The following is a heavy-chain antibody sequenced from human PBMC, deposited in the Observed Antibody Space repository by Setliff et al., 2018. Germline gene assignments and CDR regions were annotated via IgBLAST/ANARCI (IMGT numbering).Heavy chain of an antibody. J-gene: IGHJ6*02. CDR2: IIPIFGTA. V-gene: IGHV1-69*13. CDR1: GGTFSSYA. CDR3: ARDSVEQRLWNYYYGMDV. D-gene: IGHD3-16*01. Sequence: SVKVSCKASGGTFSSYAISWVRQAPGQGLEWMGGIIPIFGTANYAQKFQGRVTITADESTSTAYVELSSLRSEDTAVYYCARDSVEQRLWNYYYGMDVWGQGTTVTVSS.